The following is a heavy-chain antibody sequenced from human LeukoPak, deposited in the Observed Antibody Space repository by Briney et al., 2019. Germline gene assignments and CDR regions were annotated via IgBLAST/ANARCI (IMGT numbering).Heavy chain of an antibody. CDR1: GYTFTSDY. J-gene: IGHJ4*02. D-gene: IGHD3-3*01. CDR2: INPSGGRT. Sequence: ASVKLSCKASGYTFTSDYIHWVRQAPGQGLEWLGIINPSGGRTTYGQNFQRRVTMTRDTSTSTVYMELSSLRSEDTAVYYCARGSRFLDYWGQGTLVTVSS. CDR3: ARGSRFLDY. V-gene: IGHV1-46*01.